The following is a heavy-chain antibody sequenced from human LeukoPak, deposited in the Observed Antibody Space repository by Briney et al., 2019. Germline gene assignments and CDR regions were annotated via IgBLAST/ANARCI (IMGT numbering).Heavy chain of an antibody. CDR3: TRIARVSPKKAQTDCSFDS. CDR2: IKTDGSEK. Sequence: GGSLRLSCAVSGFSFSNNWMSWVRQAPGKGLERVATIKTDGSEKYYVDSVKGRFTISRDNARNSMYLQMNSLRGEDTAMYYCTRIARVSPKKAQTDCSFDSWGQGTLVTVAS. D-gene: IGHD2-21*01. V-gene: IGHV3-7*01. CDR1: GFSFSNNW. J-gene: IGHJ4*02.